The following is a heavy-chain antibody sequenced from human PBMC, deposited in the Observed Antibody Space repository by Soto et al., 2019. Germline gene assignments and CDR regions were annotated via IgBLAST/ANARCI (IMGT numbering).Heavy chain of an antibody. CDR3: TRRSTYCSSTSCYDTSYYGMDV. CDR2: IRSKANSYAT. D-gene: IGHD2-2*01. Sequence: PGGSLRLSCAASGFTFSGSAMHWVRQASGRGLEWVGRIRSKANSYATAYAASVKGRFTISRDDSKNTAYLQMNSLKTEDTAVYYCTRRSTYCSSTSCYDTSYYGMDVWGQGTTVTVSS. CDR1: GFTFSGSA. J-gene: IGHJ6*02. V-gene: IGHV3-73*01.